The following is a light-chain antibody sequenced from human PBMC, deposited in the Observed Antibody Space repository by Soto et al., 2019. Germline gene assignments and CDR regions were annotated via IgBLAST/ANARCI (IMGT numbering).Light chain of an antibody. CDR2: RNN. V-gene: IGLV1-47*01. CDR1: NSNIGRNF. CDR3: AAWDDSLTAVV. J-gene: IGLJ2*01. Sequence: SVLTQPPSASGTPGQRVPISCSGSNSNIGRNFVYWFQQLPGTAPKLLIYRNNMRPSGVPDRFSGSQSGSSASLDISGLRSEDEADYFCAAWDDSLTAVVFGGGTKLTVL.